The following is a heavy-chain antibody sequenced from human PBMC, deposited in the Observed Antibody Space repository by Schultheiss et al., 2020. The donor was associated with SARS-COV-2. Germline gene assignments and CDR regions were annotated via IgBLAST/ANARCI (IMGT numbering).Heavy chain of an antibody. V-gene: IGHV4-30-4*01. Sequence: SETLSLTCTVSGGSISSGDYYWSWIRQPPGKGLEWIGYSYYSERTYYNPFLKSRVTISVDTSKNQFSLMLSSVTAAYTAVYYCASRGSGGMTFDHWGQGTRVTVSS. CDR3: ASRGSGGMTFDH. D-gene: IGHD2-15*01. CDR1: GGSISSGDYY. CDR2: SYYSERT. J-gene: IGHJ4*02.